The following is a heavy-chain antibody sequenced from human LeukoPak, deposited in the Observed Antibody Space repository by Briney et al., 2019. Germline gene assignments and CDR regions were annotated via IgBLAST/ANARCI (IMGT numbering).Heavy chain of an antibody. CDR3: ARDPTRQDYLDY. V-gene: IGHV6-1*01. CDR2: TYYRPKWFN. J-gene: IGHJ4*02. CDR1: GDSVSSSRAA. Sequence: SQTLSLTCAISGDSVSSSRAAWTWIRQSPSRGLEWLGRTYYRPKWFNDYAVSVKSRITLNPDTSKNQFSLHLYSVTPEDTAVYYCARDPTRQDYLDYWGQGTLVTVSS.